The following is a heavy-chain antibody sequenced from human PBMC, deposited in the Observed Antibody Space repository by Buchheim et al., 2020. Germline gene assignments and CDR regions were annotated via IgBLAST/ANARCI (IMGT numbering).Heavy chain of an antibody. V-gene: IGHV4-30-4*01. CDR2: IYYSGST. D-gene: IGHD3-3*01. Sequence: QVQLQESGPGLVKPSQTLSLTCTVSGGSISSGDYYWSWIRQPPGKGLEWIGYIYYSGSTYYNPSLKSRVTISVDTSKNQFSLKLSSVTAADTAVYYCARDRGYYDFWSGYFSPAYGMDVWGQGTT. CDR3: ARDRGYYDFWSGYFSPAYGMDV. J-gene: IGHJ6*02. CDR1: GGSISSGDYY.